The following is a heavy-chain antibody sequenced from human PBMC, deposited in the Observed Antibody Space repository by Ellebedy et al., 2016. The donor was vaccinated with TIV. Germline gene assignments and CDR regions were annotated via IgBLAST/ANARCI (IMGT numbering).Heavy chain of an antibody. CDR2: IRSKVYGGTT. CDR1: GFTLSDYY. J-gene: IGHJ4*02. Sequence: GESLKISCAASGFTLSDYYMDRVRQAPGKGLEWLAFIRSKVYGGTTEYAASVKGRFTISRDDSKNSLYLQMNSLKTEDTAVYYCARFYGGNWQFDYWGQGTLVTVSS. V-gene: IGHV3-72*01. D-gene: IGHD4-23*01. CDR3: ARFYGGNWQFDY.